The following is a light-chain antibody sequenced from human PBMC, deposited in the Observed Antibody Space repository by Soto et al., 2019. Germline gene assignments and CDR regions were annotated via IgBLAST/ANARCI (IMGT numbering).Light chain of an antibody. Sequence: EILMTQSPAILSVSPGDSATLSCRASRSVDTDLAWYQQKPGQAPRLLVFATSARATGVPDRFRGSRSGTDFTLTISSLQPEDSATYYCHQYYNRPPWTFGQGTKVEI. V-gene: IGKV3-15*01. CDR2: ATS. CDR1: RSVDTD. J-gene: IGKJ1*01. CDR3: HQYYNRPPWT.